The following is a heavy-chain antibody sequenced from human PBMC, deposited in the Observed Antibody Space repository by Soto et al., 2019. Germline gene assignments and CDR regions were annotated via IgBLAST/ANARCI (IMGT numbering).Heavy chain of an antibody. V-gene: IGHV3-30*03. CDR3: ARGYYYMDV. J-gene: IGHJ6*03. CDR2: ISNDGSRK. CDR1: GFSFSSSG. Sequence: GGSLRLSCAASGFSFSSSGMHWVRQAPGKGLEWVALISNDGSRKYYADSVKGRFTISRDNSKNTLDLQMNSLRGEDTAVYYCARGYYYMDVWGKGTTVTVSS.